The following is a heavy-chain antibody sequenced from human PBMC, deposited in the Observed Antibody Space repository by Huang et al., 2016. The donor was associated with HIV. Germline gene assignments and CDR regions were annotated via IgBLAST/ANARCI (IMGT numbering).Heavy chain of an antibody. D-gene: IGHD3-3*01. V-gene: IGHV3-20*04. Sequence: EVILVESGGGVVRPGGSLRLSCAISGFTLDDYGMSWGRQGPGRGLEGVSGIHWNGESASYADSVKGRFTVSKDNANNSLFLQMNSLRAEDTALYYCARGYNFWSGYYTDKYYMDVWGKGTTVVVSS. CDR3: ARGYNFWSGYYTDKYYMDV. J-gene: IGHJ6*03. CDR2: IHWNGESA. CDR1: GFTLDDYG.